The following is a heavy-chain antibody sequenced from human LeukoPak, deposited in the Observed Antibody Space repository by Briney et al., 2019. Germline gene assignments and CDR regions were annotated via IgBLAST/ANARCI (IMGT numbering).Heavy chain of an antibody. D-gene: IGHD2-15*01. V-gene: IGHV3-66*01. CDR2: IYAGGAT. J-gene: IGHJ5*02. Sequence: GGSLRLSCAASGFTVSSNYMTWVRQAPGKGLEWVSVIYAGGATYYAESVKGRFTISRDKPNNTLYLQMNNLRPDDTALYYCARVNVLYVSPNWFDPGGQGTLSPSPQ. CDR1: GFTVSSNY. CDR3: ARVNVLYVSPNWFDP.